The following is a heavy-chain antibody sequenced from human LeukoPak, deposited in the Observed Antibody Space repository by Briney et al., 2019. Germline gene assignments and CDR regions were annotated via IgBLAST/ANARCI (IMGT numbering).Heavy chain of an antibody. V-gene: IGHV4-61*08. Sequence: PSETLSLTCTVSRGSVSSGDYYWTWIRQPPGKGLEWIGYVYNSGSTDYNPSLKSRVTISVDTSKNQFSLKVNSVTASDTAVYYCVRDRELYYWGQGILVTVSS. J-gene: IGHJ4*02. D-gene: IGHD1-26*01. CDR3: VRDRELYY. CDR2: VYNSGST. CDR1: RGSVSSGDYY.